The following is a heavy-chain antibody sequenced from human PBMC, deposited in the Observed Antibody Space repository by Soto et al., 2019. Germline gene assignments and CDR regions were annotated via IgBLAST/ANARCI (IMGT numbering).Heavy chain of an antibody. V-gene: IGHV3-74*01. CDR1: GFNFSNHW. D-gene: IGHD2-21*02. CDR2: ITSNGKSK. Sequence: GGSLRLSCAASGFNFSNHWMHWVRQRPAEGLVWVSRITSNGKSKAYAESVKGRFAISRDNAKNTLYLQMNGLTAEDTAVYYCARESGDWPLNWFDPWGQGTLVTVSS. J-gene: IGHJ5*02. CDR3: ARESGDWPLNWFDP.